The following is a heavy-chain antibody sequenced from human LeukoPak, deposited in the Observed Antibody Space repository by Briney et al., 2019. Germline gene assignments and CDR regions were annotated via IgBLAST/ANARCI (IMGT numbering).Heavy chain of an antibody. J-gene: IGHJ4*02. Sequence: ASVKVSCKASGYTFTSYAMHWVRQAPGQRLEWMGWINAGNGNTKYSQKFQGRVTITRDTSASTAYMELSSLRSEDTAVYYCARVYGSGSYFLYYFDYWGQGTLVTVSS. CDR1: GYTFTSYA. CDR3: ARVYGSGSYFLYYFDY. V-gene: IGHV1-3*01. D-gene: IGHD3-10*01. CDR2: INAGNGNT.